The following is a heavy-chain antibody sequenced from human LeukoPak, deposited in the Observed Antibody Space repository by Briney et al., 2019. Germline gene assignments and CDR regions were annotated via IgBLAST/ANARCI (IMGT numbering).Heavy chain of an antibody. V-gene: IGHV4-59*08. D-gene: IGHD6-6*01. Sequence: PSETLSLTCTVSGGSISSYYWSWIRQPPGKGLEWIGYIYYSGSTNYNPSLKSRVTISVDTSKNQFSLKLSSVTAADTAVYYCARVAARDAEYFQHWGQGTLVTVSS. J-gene: IGHJ1*01. CDR2: IYYSGST. CDR3: ARVAARDAEYFQH. CDR1: GGSISSYY.